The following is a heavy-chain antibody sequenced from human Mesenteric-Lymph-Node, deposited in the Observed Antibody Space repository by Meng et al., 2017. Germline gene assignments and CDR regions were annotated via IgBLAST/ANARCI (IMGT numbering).Heavy chain of an antibody. Sequence: GESLKISCAASGFTFSSYEMNWVRQAPGKGLEWVSYISSSGSTIYYADSVKGRFTISRDNAKNSLYLQMNSLRAEDTAVYYCARGRQADFWSGYLTHYYYYGMDVWGQGTTVTVSS. CDR1: GFTFSSYE. CDR3: ARGRQADFWSGYLTHYYYYGMDV. J-gene: IGHJ6*02. D-gene: IGHD3-3*01. V-gene: IGHV3-48*03. CDR2: ISSSGSTI.